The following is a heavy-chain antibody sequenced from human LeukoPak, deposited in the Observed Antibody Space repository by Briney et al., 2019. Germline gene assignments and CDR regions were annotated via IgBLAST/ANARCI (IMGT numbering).Heavy chain of an antibody. CDR3: ARLAGSSSFFDY. Sequence: GESLKISCKGSGYSFTSYWIGWVRQMPGKGLGWMGIIYPGESDTKSSPSFQGQVTISADKAISTAYLQWSSLKASDTAMYYCARLAGSSSFFDYWGQGTLVTVSS. J-gene: IGHJ4*02. V-gene: IGHV5-51*01. CDR2: IYPGESDT. CDR1: GYSFTSYW. D-gene: IGHD6-6*01.